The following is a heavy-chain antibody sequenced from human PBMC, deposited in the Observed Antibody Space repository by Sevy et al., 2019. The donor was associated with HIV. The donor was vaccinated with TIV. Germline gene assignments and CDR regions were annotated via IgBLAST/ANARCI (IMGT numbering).Heavy chain of an antibody. D-gene: IGHD2-15*01. J-gene: IGHJ6*02. V-gene: IGHV1-2*06. CDR1: GYTFTGYY. CDR3: AREPQDIVVVVAAFGSYYGMDV. CDR2: INPNSGGT. Sequence: ASVKVSCKASGYTFTGYYMHWVRQAPGQGLEWMGRINPNSGGTNYAQKFQGRVTMTRETSISTAYMELSRLGSDDTAVYYCAREPQDIVVVVAAFGSYYGMDVWGQGTTVTVSS.